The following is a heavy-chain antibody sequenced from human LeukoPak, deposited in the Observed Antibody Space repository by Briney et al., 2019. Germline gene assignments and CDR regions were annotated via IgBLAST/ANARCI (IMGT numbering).Heavy chain of an antibody. CDR3: ARRSLTGYAIDY. Sequence: ASVKVSCKASGGTFSSYAISWVRQAPGQGLEWMGGIIPIFGTANYAQKFQGRVTITADKSTSTAYMGLSSLRSEDTAVYYCARRSLTGYAIDYWGQGTLVTVSS. D-gene: IGHD3-9*01. CDR1: GGTFSSYA. V-gene: IGHV1-69*06. CDR2: IIPIFGTA. J-gene: IGHJ4*02.